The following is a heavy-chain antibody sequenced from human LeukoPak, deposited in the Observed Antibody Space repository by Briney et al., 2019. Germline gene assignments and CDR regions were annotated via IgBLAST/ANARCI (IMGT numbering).Heavy chain of an antibody. Sequence: PPETLSLTCTVSGGSISSYYWSWIRQPPGKGLEWIGYIYTSGSTNYNPSLKSRVTISVDTSKNQFSLKLSSVTAADTAVYYCARHDYSNYGAFDIWGQGTMVTVSS. CDR3: ARHDYSNYGAFDI. CDR1: GGSISSYY. D-gene: IGHD4-11*01. CDR2: IYTSGST. V-gene: IGHV4-4*09. J-gene: IGHJ3*02.